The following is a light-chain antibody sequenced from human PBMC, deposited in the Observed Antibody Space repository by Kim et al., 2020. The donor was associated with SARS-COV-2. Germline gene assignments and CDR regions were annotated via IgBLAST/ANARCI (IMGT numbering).Light chain of an antibody. J-gene: IGKJ2*01. V-gene: IGKV3-20*01. CDR2: GAS. CDR1: QSVSSSY. Sequence: PGERATLSCRASQSVSSSYLAWYQQKPGQAPRLLIYGASSRSTGIPDRFSGSGSGTDFTLTISRLEPEDFAVYYCQQYGSSPPMYTFGQGTKLEI. CDR3: QQYGSSPPMYT.